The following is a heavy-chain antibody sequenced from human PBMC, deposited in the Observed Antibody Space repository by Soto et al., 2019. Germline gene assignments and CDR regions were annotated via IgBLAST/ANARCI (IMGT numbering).Heavy chain of an antibody. CDR1: GYTYTSYD. CDR3: AREAVSSLQH. J-gene: IGHJ1*01. V-gene: IGHV1-8*01. CDR2: MNPNSGNT. Sequence: QVQLVQSGAEVKEPGASVKVSCKASGYTYTSYDIYWVRQATGQGLEWMGWMNPNSGNTAYAQKFQGRVTMTRNTSISTAYMELSSPRSEDTAVYYCAREAVSSLQHWGQGTLVTVSS.